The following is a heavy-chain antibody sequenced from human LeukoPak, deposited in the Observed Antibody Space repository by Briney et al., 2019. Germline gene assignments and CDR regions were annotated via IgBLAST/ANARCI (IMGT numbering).Heavy chain of an antibody. D-gene: IGHD3-3*01. CDR1: GYTLTNYG. J-gene: IGHJ4*02. Sequence: APEKVSRKASGYTLTNYGISWVRQAPRHGREWMGWISAYSGNTNYAQNLQGRDTMTTDTSTSTAYMELRSLRSDDTAVYYCARAPDGYDFWSGPFDYWGRGTLVTVSS. CDR3: ARAPDGYDFWSGPFDY. V-gene: IGHV1-18*01. CDR2: ISAYSGNT.